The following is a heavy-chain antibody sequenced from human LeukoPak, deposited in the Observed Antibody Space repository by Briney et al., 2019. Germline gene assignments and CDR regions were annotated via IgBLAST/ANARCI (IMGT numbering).Heavy chain of an antibody. D-gene: IGHD3-10*01. J-gene: IGHJ4*02. CDR1: GFTFSNAW. V-gene: IGHV3-15*01. CDR3: VGSFLAY. CDR2: INRNSDGGTT. Sequence: GGSQRLSCVVSGFTFSNAWMTWDRQAPGKGLEWVGHINRNSDGGTTEYTAPVKGRFTISRDDSKDTLYLQMSSLKTEDTAVYYCVGSFLAYWGQGTLVTVSS.